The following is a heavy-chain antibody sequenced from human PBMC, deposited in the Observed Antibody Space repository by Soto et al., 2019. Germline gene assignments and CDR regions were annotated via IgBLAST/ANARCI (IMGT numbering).Heavy chain of an antibody. CDR3: GGGLGRNFSFSWSGP. CDR1: GYTFTSYA. D-gene: IGHD2-15*01. V-gene: IGHV1-3*01. CDR2: INAGNGNT. J-gene: IGHJ5*02. Sequence: ASVKVSCKASGYTFTSYAMHWVRQAPGQRLEWMGWINAGNGNTKYSQKFQGRVTITRDTSASTAYMELSSLRSEDTAVYYCGGGLGRNFSFSWSGPWGQGTLVTVSS.